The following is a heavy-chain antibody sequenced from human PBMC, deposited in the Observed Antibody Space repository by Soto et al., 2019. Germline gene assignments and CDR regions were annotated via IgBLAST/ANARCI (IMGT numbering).Heavy chain of an antibody. V-gene: IGHV4-31*03. CDR3: ARARFQVLYGKPYFDS. Sequence: SETLSLTCTVSGGSITTGGSYWSWIRQHPGKGLEWIGNIYHSGNTYYNPSLKSRLTISVDTSKNHFSLLVDSVTAADTAVYYCARARFQVLYGKPYFDSWGQGTLVTVSS. CDR1: GGSITTGGSY. CDR2: IYHSGNT. J-gene: IGHJ4*02. D-gene: IGHD2-2*02.